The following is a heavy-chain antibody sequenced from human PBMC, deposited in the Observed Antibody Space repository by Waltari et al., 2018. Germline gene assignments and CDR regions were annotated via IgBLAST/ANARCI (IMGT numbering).Heavy chain of an antibody. D-gene: IGHD3-9*01. V-gene: IGHV3-48*01. J-gene: IGHJ4*02. Sequence: EVQLVESGGGLVQPGGSLRLSCAASGFTFSSYSMNWVRQAPGKGLGWVSYISSSSSTIYYADSVKGRFTISRDNAKNSLYLQMNSLRAEDTAVYYCARDQDGYYDILTGYYKREYYFDYWGQGTLVTVSS. CDR1: GFTFSSYS. CDR2: ISSSSSTI. CDR3: ARDQDGYYDILTGYYKREYYFDY.